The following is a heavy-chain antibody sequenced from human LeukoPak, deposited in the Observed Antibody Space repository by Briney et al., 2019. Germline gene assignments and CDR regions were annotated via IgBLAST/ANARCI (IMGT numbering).Heavy chain of an antibody. CDR3: ARSLYDILTGYAPGGYYYYYMDV. D-gene: IGHD3-9*01. J-gene: IGHJ6*03. CDR2: IIPIFGTA. V-gene: IGHV1-69*06. CDR1: GGTFSSYA. Sequence: ASVKVSCKASGGTFSSYAISWVRQAPGQGLEWMGGIIPIFGTANYAQKFQGRVTITADKSTSTAYMELSSLRSEDTAVYYCARSLYDILTGYAPGGYYYYYMDVWGKGTTVTVSS.